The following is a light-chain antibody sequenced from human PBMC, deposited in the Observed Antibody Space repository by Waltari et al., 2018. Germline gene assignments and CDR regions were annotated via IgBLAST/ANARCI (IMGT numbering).Light chain of an antibody. Sequence: DIQMTQSPSTLSASIGDRVTITCRASQSISGSLAWYQQKPGKAPKLLIFKASNLQRGVPSRFSGSGSGTDFTLTISSLQPDDFATYYCQHYNSYSPITFGQGTRLEIK. CDR3: QHYNSYSPIT. V-gene: IGKV1-5*03. CDR1: QSISGS. J-gene: IGKJ5*01. CDR2: KAS.